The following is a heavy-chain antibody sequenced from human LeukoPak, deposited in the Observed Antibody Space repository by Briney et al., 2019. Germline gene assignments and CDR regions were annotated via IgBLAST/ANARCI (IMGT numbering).Heavy chain of an antibody. Sequence: GGSLRLSCAPSGFTFSSYAMSWVRQAPGKGLEWVSGFSGGDGSTSYADSVKGRFTISRDNSKNTLYLQMNSLRAEDTAVYYCAKGKVVPATIYDYWGQGTLVTVSS. CDR1: GFTFSSYA. J-gene: IGHJ4*02. CDR3: AKGKVVPATIYDY. CDR2: FSGGDGST. D-gene: IGHD2-2*02. V-gene: IGHV3-23*01.